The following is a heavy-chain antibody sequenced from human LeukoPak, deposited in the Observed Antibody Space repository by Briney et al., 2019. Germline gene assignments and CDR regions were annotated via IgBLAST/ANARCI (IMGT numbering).Heavy chain of an antibody. Sequence: GESLKISCKGSGYSFTSYWIGWVRQMPGKGLEWMGIIYPGDSDTRYSPSSQGQVTISADKSISTAYLQWSSLKASDTAMYYCARQLYSSTSYNWFDPWGQGTLVTVSS. J-gene: IGHJ5*02. V-gene: IGHV5-51*01. CDR1: GYSFTSYW. CDR3: ARQLYSSTSYNWFDP. D-gene: IGHD6-13*01. CDR2: IYPGDSDT.